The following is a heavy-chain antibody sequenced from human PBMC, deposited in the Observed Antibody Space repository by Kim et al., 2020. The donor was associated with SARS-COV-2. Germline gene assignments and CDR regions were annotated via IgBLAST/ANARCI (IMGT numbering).Heavy chain of an antibody. D-gene: IGHD4-17*01. CDR2: IYYSGST. CDR3: ATVYYYYYGMDV. Sequence: SETLSLTCTVSGGSISSSSYYWGWIRQPPGKGLEWIGSIYYSGSTYYNPSLKSRVTISVDTSKNQFSLKLSSVTAADTAVYYPATVYYYYYGMDVWGQGTTVTVSS. J-gene: IGHJ6*02. CDR1: GGSISSSSYY. V-gene: IGHV4-39*01.